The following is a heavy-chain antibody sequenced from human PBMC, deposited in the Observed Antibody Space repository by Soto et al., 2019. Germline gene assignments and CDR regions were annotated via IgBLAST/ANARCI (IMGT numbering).Heavy chain of an antibody. Sequence: QVQLVQSGAEVKKPGASVTVSCKTSGYTFSNYGINWVRQAPGQGLEWMGWISGYNGHTNYAQTVQGRVTMTTDTSTGTVYMELRSLKSDDTAIYYCSRFIMVGGWFDPNYYHGMDVGGQWTTVTVSS. CDR2: ISGYNGHT. V-gene: IGHV1-18*01. J-gene: IGHJ6*02. CDR3: SRFIMVGGWFDPNYYHGMDV. CDR1: GYTFSNYG. D-gene: IGHD6-19*01.